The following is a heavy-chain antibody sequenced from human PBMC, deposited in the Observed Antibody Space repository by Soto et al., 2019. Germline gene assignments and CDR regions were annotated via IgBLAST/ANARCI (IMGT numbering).Heavy chain of an antibody. CDR3: AARWLHRYYFDY. CDR1: GDTFSSYA. Sequence: SVKVSSTDSGDTFSSYAISWVRQAPGQGLEWMGGIIPIFGTANYAQKFQGRVTITADESTSTAYMELSSLRSEDTAVYYCAARWLHRYYFDYWGQGTLVTVSS. D-gene: IGHD5-12*01. V-gene: IGHV1-69*13. CDR2: IIPIFGTA. J-gene: IGHJ4*02.